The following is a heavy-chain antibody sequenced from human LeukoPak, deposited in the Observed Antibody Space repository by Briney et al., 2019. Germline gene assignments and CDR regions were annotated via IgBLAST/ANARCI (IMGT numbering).Heavy chain of an antibody. CDR2: ISGSSGYI. Sequence: GGSLRLSCAASGFIFSSYAMNWVRQAPGKGLEWVSSISGSSGYIYYADSLKGRFTISRDNAKNSLSLQMNSLRAEDTAVYYCARDPGDNLYLAVDIWGQGTSHSVSS. CDR3: ARDPGDNLYLAVDI. V-gene: IGHV3-21*01. CDR1: GFIFSSYA. D-gene: IGHD1-14*01. J-gene: IGHJ3*02.